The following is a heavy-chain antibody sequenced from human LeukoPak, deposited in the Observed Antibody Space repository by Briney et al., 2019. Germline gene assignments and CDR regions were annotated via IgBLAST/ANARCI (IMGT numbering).Heavy chain of an antibody. J-gene: IGHJ3*02. CDR3: ARVWADALGAFDS. V-gene: IGHV4-4*02. D-gene: IGHD3-16*01. CDR2: IYHSGST. CDR1: GGSLSSSTW. Sequence: PSETLSLTCAVSGGSLSSSTWWSWVRQPPGKGLGWIGEIYHSGSTNYNPSLKSRVTISVDKSMNQFSLKLSSVNAADTAVYYCARVWADALGAFDSWGQGAMVTVAS.